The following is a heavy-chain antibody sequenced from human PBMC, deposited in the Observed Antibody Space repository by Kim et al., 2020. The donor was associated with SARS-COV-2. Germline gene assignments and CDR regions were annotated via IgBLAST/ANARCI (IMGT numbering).Heavy chain of an antibody. CDR1: RFIISGYW. Sequence: GGSLRLSCAASRFIISGYWMYWVRQAPGKGLVWVSRINTDGSRTDYADSVKGRFTISRDNAKNTLYLDMNSLRAEDTAVYYCARRETVAGFDYWGQGTLVTVSS. CDR2: INTDGSRT. V-gene: IGHV3-74*01. J-gene: IGHJ4*02. D-gene: IGHD6-19*01. CDR3: ARRETVAGFDY.